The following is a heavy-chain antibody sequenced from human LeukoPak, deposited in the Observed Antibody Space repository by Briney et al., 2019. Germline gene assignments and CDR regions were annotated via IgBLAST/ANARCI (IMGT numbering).Heavy chain of an antibody. D-gene: IGHD3-10*01. V-gene: IGHV4-59*08. CDR1: GGSISSYY. CDR3: ARLLGRGVGSTYGMDV. CDR2: IYYSGST. J-gene: IGHJ6*02. Sequence: SETLSLTCTVSGGSISSYYWSWIRQPPGKGLEWIGYIYYSGSTNYNPSLKSRVTISVDTPKNQFSLKLSSVTAADTAVYYCARLLGRGVGSTYGMDVWGQGTTVTVSS.